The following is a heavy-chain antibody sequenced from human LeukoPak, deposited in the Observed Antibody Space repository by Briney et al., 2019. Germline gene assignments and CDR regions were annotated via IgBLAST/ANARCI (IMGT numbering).Heavy chain of an antibody. D-gene: IGHD3-22*01. CDR3: ARSHTHFYDSSGYYPGYYYYYGMDV. Sequence: ASVKVSCKASGGTFSSYAISWVRQAPGQGLEWMGGIIPIFGTANYAQKFQGRVTITADESTSTAYMELSSLRSEDTAVYYCARSHTHFYDSSGYYPGYYYYYGMDVWGQGTTVTVSS. J-gene: IGHJ6*02. CDR2: IIPIFGTA. CDR1: GGTFSSYA. V-gene: IGHV1-69*13.